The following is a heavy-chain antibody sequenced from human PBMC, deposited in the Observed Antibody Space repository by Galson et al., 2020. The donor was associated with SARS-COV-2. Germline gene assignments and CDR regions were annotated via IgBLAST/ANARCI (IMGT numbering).Heavy chain of an antibody. V-gene: IGHV3-7*04. CDR1: AVTISSCW. CDR3: ARFSIAASGIVR. D-gene: IGHD6-25*01. J-gene: IGHJ4*02. Sequence: GGTLSLTCAASAVTISSCWRSRVRHDSRERLQWVAKKKQDGSEKYYVDSVKGRFTISRDNAKNRLYLQMSSLRGEDTAVYYCARFSIAASGIVRWGEGTLVTVCS. CDR2: KKQDGSEK.